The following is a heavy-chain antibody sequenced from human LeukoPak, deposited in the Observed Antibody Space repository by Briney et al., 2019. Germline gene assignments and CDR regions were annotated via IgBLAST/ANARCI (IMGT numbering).Heavy chain of an antibody. J-gene: IGHJ4*02. CDR3: ASHYSSSSFDY. D-gene: IGHD6-6*01. CDR2: IYYSENT. CDR1: GGSISSGRYY. V-gene: IGHV4-31*03. Sequence: PSETLSLTFTVSGGSISSGRYYWNWIRQHPGKGLEWIGYIYYSENTYYNPSLKSRVTISVDTSKNQFYLKLNSMTAADAAMYYCASHYSSSSFDYWGQGTLVTVSS.